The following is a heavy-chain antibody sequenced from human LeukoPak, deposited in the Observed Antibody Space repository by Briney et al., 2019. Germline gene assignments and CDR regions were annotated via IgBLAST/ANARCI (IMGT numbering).Heavy chain of an antibody. D-gene: IGHD2-15*01. J-gene: IGHJ3*02. V-gene: IGHV4-39*07. CDR3: ARDSPLSIVVVVAATRGAFDI. CDR2: IYYSGST. CDR1: GGSISSSSYY. Sequence: SETLSLTCTVSGGSISSSSYYWGWIRQPPGKGLEWIGSIYYSGSTYYNPSLKSRVTISVDTSKNQFSLKLSSVTAADTAVYYCARDSPLSIVVVVAATRGAFDIWGQGTMVTVSS.